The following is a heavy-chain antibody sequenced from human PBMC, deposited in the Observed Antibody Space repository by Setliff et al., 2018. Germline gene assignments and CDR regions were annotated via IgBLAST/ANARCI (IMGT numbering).Heavy chain of an antibody. V-gene: IGHV4-59*01. Sequence: ASETLSLTCTVSGGSISSYYWSWIRQPPGKGLEWIGYIYYSGSTNYNPSLKSRVTISVDTSKNQFSLKLSSVTAADTAVYYCARSQWGGESYYFDYWGQGTLVTVSS. D-gene: IGHD2-15*01. CDR3: ARSQWGGESYYFDY. CDR1: GGSISSYY. CDR2: IYYSGST. J-gene: IGHJ4*02.